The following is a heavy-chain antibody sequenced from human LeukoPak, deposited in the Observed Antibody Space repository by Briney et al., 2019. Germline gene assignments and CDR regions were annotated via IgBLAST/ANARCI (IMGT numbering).Heavy chain of an antibody. CDR1: GYTFSNYY. Sequence: GASVKVSCKTSGYTFSNYYMHWVRQAPGQGLEWMGIINPSGGNTNYAQNFQGRVTMTTDTSTSTAYMELRSLRSGDTAVYYCANWNGPYNWFDPWGQGTLVTVSS. CDR3: ANWNGPYNWFDP. D-gene: IGHD1-1*01. J-gene: IGHJ5*02. CDR2: INPSGGNT. V-gene: IGHV1-46*03.